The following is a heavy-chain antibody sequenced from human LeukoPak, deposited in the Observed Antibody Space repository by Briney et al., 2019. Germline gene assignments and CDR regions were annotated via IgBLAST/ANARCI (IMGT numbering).Heavy chain of an antibody. Sequence: PGGSLRLSCAASGFTLSSYAMHWVRQAPGKGLEWVAVISYDGSNKYYADSVKGRFTISRDNSKNTLYLQMNSLRAEDTAVYYCARDEGGYFFPDDYWGQGTLVTVSS. CDR3: ARDEGGYFFPDDY. CDR1: GFTLSSYA. D-gene: IGHD3-22*01. V-gene: IGHV3-30-3*01. J-gene: IGHJ4*02. CDR2: ISYDGSNK.